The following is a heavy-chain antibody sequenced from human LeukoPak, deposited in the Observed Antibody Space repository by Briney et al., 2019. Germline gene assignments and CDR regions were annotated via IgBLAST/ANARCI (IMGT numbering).Heavy chain of an antibody. CDR1: GFTVSNNF. V-gene: IGHV3-66*01. J-gene: IGHJ4*02. D-gene: IGHD4-17*01. CDR3: ARDRDYGDYDY. CDR2: IYSGGNT. Sequence: PGGSLRLSCAASGFTVSNNFMTWVRQAPGKGPECVSVIYSGGNTYYADSVKGRFTISRDNSKNTLYLQMNSLRAEDTAVYYCARDRDYGDYDYWGQGTLVTVSS.